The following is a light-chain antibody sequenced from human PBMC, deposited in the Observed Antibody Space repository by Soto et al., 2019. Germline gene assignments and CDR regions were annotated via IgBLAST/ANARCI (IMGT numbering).Light chain of an antibody. CDR1: QSVGSQ. CDR3: QQRNNWPIFT. CDR2: DAS. J-gene: IGKJ3*01. V-gene: IGKV3-11*01. Sequence: EIVLTQSPATLSLSPGERAIFSCRASQSVGSQLAWYQQKPGQAPRLLIYDASNSATGIPARFSGSGSGTDFPLTISSLEPEDFAVYYCQQRNNWPIFTFGPGTKVDIK.